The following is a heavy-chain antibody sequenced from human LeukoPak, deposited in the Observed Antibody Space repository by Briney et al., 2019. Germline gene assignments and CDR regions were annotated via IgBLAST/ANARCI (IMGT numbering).Heavy chain of an antibody. CDR3: AKKRGYSYSQYYFDY. Sequence: GGSLRLSCAASGFTFSSYAMSWVRQAPGKGLEWVSSSGSGGSTYYADSVKGRFTISRDNSKNTLYLQMNSLTAEDTAVYYCAKKRGYSYSQYYFDYWGQGTLVTVSS. CDR1: GFTFSSYA. CDR2: SGSGGST. V-gene: IGHV3-23*01. J-gene: IGHJ4*02. D-gene: IGHD6-13*01.